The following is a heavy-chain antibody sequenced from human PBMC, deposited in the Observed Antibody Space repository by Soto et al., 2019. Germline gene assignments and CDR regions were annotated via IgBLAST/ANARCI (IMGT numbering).Heavy chain of an antibody. V-gene: IGHV3-11*06. CDR2: ISSSSSYT. CDR1: GFTFSDYY. Sequence: GGSLRLSCAASGFTFSDYYMSWIRQAPGKGLEWVSYISSSSSYTNYADSVKGRFTISRDNAKNSLYLQMNSLRAEDTAVYYCARALVDRRNYYFDYWGQGTLVTVSS. J-gene: IGHJ4*02. CDR3: ARALVDRRNYYFDY.